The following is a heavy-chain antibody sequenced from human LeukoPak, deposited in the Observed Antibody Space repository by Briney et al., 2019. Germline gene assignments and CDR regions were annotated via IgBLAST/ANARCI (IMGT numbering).Heavy chain of an antibody. CDR1: GGSISSYY. CDR2: IYYSGST. Sequence: SETLSLTCTVSGGSISSYYWRWIRQPPGKGREWIGYIYYSGSTNYNHSLKSRVTISVDTAKNQFSLKLSSVTAADTAVYYCARGYYGSGSYPKFDYWGQGTLVTVSS. J-gene: IGHJ4*02. D-gene: IGHD3-10*01. V-gene: IGHV4-59*01. CDR3: ARGYYGSGSYPKFDY.